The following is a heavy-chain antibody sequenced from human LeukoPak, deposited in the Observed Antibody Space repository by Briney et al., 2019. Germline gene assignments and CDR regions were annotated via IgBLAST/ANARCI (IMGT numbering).Heavy chain of an antibody. D-gene: IGHD3-22*01. Sequence: VASVKVSCKASGYTFTSYAMNWVRQAPGQGLEWVGWINTNTGNPTYAQGFTGRFVFSLDTSVSTAYLQISSLKAEDTAVYYCARFAYYDSSGYLGDFDYWGQGTLVTVSS. CDR3: ARFAYYDSSGYLGDFDY. J-gene: IGHJ4*02. V-gene: IGHV7-4-1*02. CDR1: GYTFTSYA. CDR2: INTNTGNP.